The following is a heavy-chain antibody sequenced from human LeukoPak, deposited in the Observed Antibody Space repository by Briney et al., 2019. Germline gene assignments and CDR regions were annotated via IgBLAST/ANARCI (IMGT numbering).Heavy chain of an antibody. V-gene: IGHV1-2*02. Sequence: ASVKVSCKASGYTFTSYDINWVRQAPGQGLEWMGWINPNSGDTNYAQKFQGRVTMTRDTSISTAYMDLSRLRSDDTAVYYCARMIAVAGDAFDIWGQGTMVTVSS. CDR2: INPNSGDT. CDR3: ARMIAVAGDAFDI. D-gene: IGHD6-19*01. CDR1: GYTFTSYD. J-gene: IGHJ3*02.